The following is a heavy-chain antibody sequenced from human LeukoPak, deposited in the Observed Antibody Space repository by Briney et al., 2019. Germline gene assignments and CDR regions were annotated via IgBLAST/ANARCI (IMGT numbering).Heavy chain of an antibody. CDR3: ARAPGSRRYGGNSDWYFDL. CDR2: INHSGGST. D-gene: IGHD4-23*01. Sequence: GASVKVSCKASGYTFTSYYMHWVRQAPGQGLEWMGIINHSGGSTSYAQKFQGRVTMTRDTSTSTVYMELSSLRSEDTAVYYCARAPGSRRYGGNSDWYFDLWGRGTLVTVSS. CDR1: GYTFTSYY. V-gene: IGHV1-46*01. J-gene: IGHJ2*01.